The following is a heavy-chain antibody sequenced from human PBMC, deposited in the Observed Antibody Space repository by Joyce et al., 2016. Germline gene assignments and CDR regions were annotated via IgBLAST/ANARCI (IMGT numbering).Heavy chain of an antibody. CDR1: GFTFTSYA. CDR2: RSSSGSRI. J-gene: IGHJ4*02. CDR3: VRGRRSGGPYYFDY. D-gene: IGHD2-15*01. Sequence: EVQLAESGGGLVNPGGSLRLSCAASGFTFTSYAINWVGQGPGKGLGWGSSRSSSGSRIYYADSVKGRLTISRDSAKVYLQMNSLRAEDTAVYYCVRGRRSGGPYYFDYWGQGTLVTVSS. V-gene: IGHV3-21*02.